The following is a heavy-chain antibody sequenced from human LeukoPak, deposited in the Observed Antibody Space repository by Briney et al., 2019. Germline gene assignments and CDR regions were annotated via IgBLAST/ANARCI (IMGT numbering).Heavy chain of an antibody. CDR2: ISGDGGST. CDR1: GFTFDDYA. D-gene: IGHD6-13*01. V-gene: IGHV3-43*02. CDR3: AKDYSSSWYYAFDI. Sequence: GGFLRLSCAASGFTFDDYAMHWVRQAPGKGLEWVSLISGDGGSTYYADSVKGRFTISRDNSKNSLYLQMNSLRTEDTALYYCAKDYSSSWYYAFDIWGQGTMVTVSS. J-gene: IGHJ3*02.